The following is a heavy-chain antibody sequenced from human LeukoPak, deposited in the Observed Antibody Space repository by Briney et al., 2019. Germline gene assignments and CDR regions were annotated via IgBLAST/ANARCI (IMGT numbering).Heavy chain of an antibody. Sequence: GGSLRLSCAASGFTFSSYAMSWVRQAPGKGLEWVSSISGNSGSTYYADSVKGRFTISRDNSKNTVYLQMNSLRAEDTAVYYCAKVSAWAMVGATYFDYWGQGTLVTASS. CDR1: GFTFSSYA. J-gene: IGHJ4*02. V-gene: IGHV3-23*01. CDR3: AKVSAWAMVGATYFDY. CDR2: ISGNSGST. D-gene: IGHD1-26*01.